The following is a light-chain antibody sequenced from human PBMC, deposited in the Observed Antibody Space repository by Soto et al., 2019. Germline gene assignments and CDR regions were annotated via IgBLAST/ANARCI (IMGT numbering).Light chain of an antibody. CDR1: KSDIGVYDF. CDR3: RSYAGSNTYV. Sequence: QSVLTQPPSASGSPGQSVTISCTGTKSDIGVYDFVSWYQHLPGKAPLLIIYEVFQRPSGVPDRFSGAKCGISASLAVSGLQAADAADYFCRSYAGSNTYVFGSGTKGTVL. V-gene: IGLV2-8*01. J-gene: IGLJ1*01. CDR2: EVF.